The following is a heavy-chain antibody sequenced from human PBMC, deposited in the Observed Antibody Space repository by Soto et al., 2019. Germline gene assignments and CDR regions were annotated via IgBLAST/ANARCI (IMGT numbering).Heavy chain of an antibody. D-gene: IGHD3-22*01. Sequence: GGSLRLSCAASGFTFSNFWMNWVRQAPGKGLEWVADIKQDGSEKYYLESVKGRFTISRDNAKNALYLQMNSLRAEDTAIYYCARDRPFYYDSSGLTDNWGQGTLVTVSS. CDR1: GFTFSNFW. J-gene: IGHJ4*02. CDR2: IKQDGSEK. CDR3: ARDRPFYYDSSGLTDN. V-gene: IGHV3-7*05.